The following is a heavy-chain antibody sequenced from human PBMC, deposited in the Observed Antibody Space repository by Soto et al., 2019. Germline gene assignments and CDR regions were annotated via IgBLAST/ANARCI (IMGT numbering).Heavy chain of an antibody. CDR3: GTDSWGGAVDI. D-gene: IGHD6-13*01. CDR1: GFTFSTDW. Sequence: EVQVVESGGGLVQPGGSMRVSCAASGFTFSTDWWAWVSHTPGRGLEFVANINQGGTVTNYVKSVKGRFTISRDNAENALYLEMNILRSEATAVDYCGTDSWGGAVDICGQGTRVPVSS. V-gene: IGHV3-7*01. J-gene: IGHJ3*02. CDR2: INQGGTVT.